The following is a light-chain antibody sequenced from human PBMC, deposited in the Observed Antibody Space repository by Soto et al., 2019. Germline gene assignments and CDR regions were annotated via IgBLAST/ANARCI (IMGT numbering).Light chain of an antibody. Sequence: EIVLTQSPGTLSLSPGERATLYCRVGHSVSSSYLAWYQQKPGRAPRLLIYSASSRATGIPDRFSGSGSGADYTLTISSLGPEDSAMYYCQQYGYSFWTFGQGTKVDIK. J-gene: IGKJ1*01. V-gene: IGKV3-20*01. CDR1: HSVSSSY. CDR2: SAS. CDR3: QQYGYSFWT.